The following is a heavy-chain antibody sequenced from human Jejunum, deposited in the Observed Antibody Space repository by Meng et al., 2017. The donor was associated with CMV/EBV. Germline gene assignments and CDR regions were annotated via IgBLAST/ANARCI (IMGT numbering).Heavy chain of an antibody. V-gene: IGHV4-39*01. Sequence: VAGGSISSSSYYWGWIRQPPGKGLEWIGSIYYSGSTYYNPSLKSRVTISVDTSKNQFSLKLSSVTAADTAVYYCAVDYGDYYFDFWGQGTLVTVSS. J-gene: IGHJ4*02. CDR3: AVDYGDYYFDF. D-gene: IGHD4-17*01. CDR1: GGSISSSSYY. CDR2: IYYSGST.